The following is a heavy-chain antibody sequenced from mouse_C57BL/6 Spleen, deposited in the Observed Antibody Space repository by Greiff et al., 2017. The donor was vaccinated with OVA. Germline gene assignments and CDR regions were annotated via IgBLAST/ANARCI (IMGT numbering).Heavy chain of an antibody. CDR3: TTGRLRQGY. CDR2: IDPENGDT. Sequence: EVQLQQSGAELVRPGASVKLSCTASGFNIKDDYMHWVKQRPEQGLEWIGWIDPENGDTEYASKFQGKATITADTSSNTAYLQLSSLTSEDTAVYYCTTGRLRQGYWGQGTLVTVSA. V-gene: IGHV14-4*01. J-gene: IGHJ3*01. D-gene: IGHD2-4*01. CDR1: GFNIKDDY.